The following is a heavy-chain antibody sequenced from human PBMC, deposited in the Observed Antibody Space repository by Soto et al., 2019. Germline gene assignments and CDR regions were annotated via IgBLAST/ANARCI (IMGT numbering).Heavy chain of an antibody. J-gene: IGHJ6*03. V-gene: IGHV4-59*08. D-gene: IGHD3-16*01. CDR2: MYYSGST. CDR1: GGSISGHY. Sequence: SETLSLTCSVSGGSISGHYWSWVRQTPGKGLEWIGYMYYSGSTNYNHSLKSRVTISVDTSKNHFSLRLTSVTAADTAVYYCARGPYYDLIWNYYYMDVWGKGTTVTVSS. CDR3: ARGPYYDLIWNYYYMDV.